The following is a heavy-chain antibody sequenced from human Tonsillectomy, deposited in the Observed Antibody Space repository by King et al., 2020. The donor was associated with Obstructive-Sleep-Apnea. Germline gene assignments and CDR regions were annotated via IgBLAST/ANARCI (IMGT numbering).Heavy chain of an antibody. J-gene: IGHJ5*02. CDR2: IDPSDSYI. CDR3: ARLVGSAAMPAVWFDP. D-gene: IGHD2-2*01. V-gene: IGHV5-10-1*01. Sequence: QLVQSGAEVKKPGESLRISCKGSGYSFTSYWIRWVRQMPGKGLEWMGRIDPSDSYINYSPSFQGHVTISADKSISTAYLQWSSLKASDTAMYYCARLVGSAAMPAVWFDPWGQGTLVTVSS. CDR1: GYSFTSYW.